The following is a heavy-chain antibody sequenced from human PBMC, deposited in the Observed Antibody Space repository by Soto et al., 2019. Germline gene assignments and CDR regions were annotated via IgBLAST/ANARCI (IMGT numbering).Heavy chain of an antibody. D-gene: IGHD5-18*01. V-gene: IGHV3-7*01. Sequence: PASGFTFSNSWMSWVRQAPGKGLEWGANIKEDGSKKYYVDSVKGRFTISRDNAKNSLYLQMNSLRVEDTAVYYCARGGYSSFANWGQGTLVTVSS. J-gene: IGHJ4*02. CDR3: ARGGYSSFAN. CDR1: GFTFSNSW. CDR2: IKEDGSKK.